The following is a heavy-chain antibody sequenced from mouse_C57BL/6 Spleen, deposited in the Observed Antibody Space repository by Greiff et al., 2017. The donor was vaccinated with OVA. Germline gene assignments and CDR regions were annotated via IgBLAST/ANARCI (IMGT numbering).Heavy chain of an antibody. V-gene: IGHV2-6-1*01. CDR2: IWSDGST. J-gene: IGHJ1*03. D-gene: IGHD1-1*01. Sequence: VKLMESGLGLVAPSQSLSITCTVSGFSLTSYGVHWVRQPPGKGLEWLVVIWSDGSTTYNSALKSSLSISKDNSKSQVFLKMNSLQTDDTAMYYCARQYYGSSYWYFDVWGTGTTVTVSS. CDR3: ARQYYGSSYWYFDV. CDR1: GFSLTSYG.